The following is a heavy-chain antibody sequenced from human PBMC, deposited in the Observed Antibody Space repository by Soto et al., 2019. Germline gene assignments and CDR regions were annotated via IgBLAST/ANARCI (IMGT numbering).Heavy chain of an antibody. Sequence: QVQLVQSGAEVKKPGSSVKVSCKASGGTFSSYAISWVRQAPGQGLEWMGGIIPIFGTANYAQKFQGRVTITADESTSTAYMELSSLRSEDTAVYYCARDPMRYYYDSSGYSHYFDYWGQGTLVTVSS. J-gene: IGHJ4*02. D-gene: IGHD3-22*01. V-gene: IGHV1-69*01. CDR3: ARDPMRYYYDSSGYSHYFDY. CDR2: IIPIFGTA. CDR1: GGTFSSYA.